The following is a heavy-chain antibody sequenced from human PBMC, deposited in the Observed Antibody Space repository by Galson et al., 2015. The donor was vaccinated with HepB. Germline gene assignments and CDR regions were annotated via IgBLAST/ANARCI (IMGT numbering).Heavy chain of an antibody. V-gene: IGHV1-69*13. CDR3: ARDKAVATMDFWVRWFDP. J-gene: IGHJ5*02. CDR1: GGTFSSYA. D-gene: IGHD5-12*01. CDR2: IIPIFGTA. Sequence: SVKVSCKASGGTFSSYAISWVRQAPGQGLEWMGGIIPIFGTANYAQRFQGRVTITADESTSTAYMELSSLRSEDTAVYYCARDKAVATMDFWVRWFDPWGQGTLVTVSS.